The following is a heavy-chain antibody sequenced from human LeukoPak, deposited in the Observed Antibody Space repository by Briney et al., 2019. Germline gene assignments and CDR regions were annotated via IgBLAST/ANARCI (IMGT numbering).Heavy chain of an antibody. D-gene: IGHD6-19*01. CDR2: INSDGSSA. CDR3: ARGFGRQWLVPDYFDY. Sequence: GGSLRLSCAASGFTFSSHWMHWVRQAPGKGLVWVSRINSDGSSAIYADSVKGRFTISRDNAKNSLYLQMNSLRAEDTAVYYCARGFGRQWLVPDYFDYWGQGTLVTVSS. V-gene: IGHV3-74*01. CDR1: GFTFSSHW. J-gene: IGHJ4*02.